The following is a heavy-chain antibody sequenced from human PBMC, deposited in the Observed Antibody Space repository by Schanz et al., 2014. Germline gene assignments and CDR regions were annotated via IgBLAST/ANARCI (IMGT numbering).Heavy chain of an antibody. Sequence: VQVVESGGDLVQPGGSLRLSCAVSGFSVSTNYMSWARQAPGKGLEWVAVISYDGRSKDYADSVKGRFTISRDNSKNTLYLQMNSLRTEDTAVYFCAKGRGGTSSEGLDQYYGMDVWGQGTAVTVSS. V-gene: IGHV3-30*18. CDR3: AKGRGGTSSEGLDQYYGMDV. D-gene: IGHD6-6*01. CDR1: GFSVSTNY. J-gene: IGHJ6*02. CDR2: ISYDGRSK.